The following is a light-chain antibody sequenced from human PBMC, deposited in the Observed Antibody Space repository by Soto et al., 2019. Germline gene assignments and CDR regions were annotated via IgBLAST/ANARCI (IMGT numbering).Light chain of an antibody. Sequence: QSLLAQPSSVSGSPGQSITISCTGTSTDVSGYNYVSWYQHHPGKGPKLIIYEVNNRLSEVSYRFSGSKSGNKASLTISNLEAEDESDYYCGSYTSTDPRVVFGPGTKVTVL. J-gene: IGLJ1*01. CDR3: GSYTSTDPRVV. V-gene: IGLV2-14*01. CDR1: STDVSGYNY. CDR2: EVN.